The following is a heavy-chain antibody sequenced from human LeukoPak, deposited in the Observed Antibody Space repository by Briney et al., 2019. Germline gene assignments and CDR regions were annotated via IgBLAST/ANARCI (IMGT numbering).Heavy chain of an antibody. CDR2: INTNTGNP. V-gene: IGHV7-4-1*02. D-gene: IGHD3-10*01. Sequence: ASVKLSCKASGYTFTSYAMNWVRQAPGQGLEWMGWINTNTGNPTYAQGFTGRFVFSLDTSVSTAYLQISSLKAEDTAVYYCARGSLLLWFGDLQRGFYYYYMDVWGKGTTVTVCS. J-gene: IGHJ6*03. CDR3: ARGSLLLWFGDLQRGFYYYYMDV. CDR1: GYTFTSYA.